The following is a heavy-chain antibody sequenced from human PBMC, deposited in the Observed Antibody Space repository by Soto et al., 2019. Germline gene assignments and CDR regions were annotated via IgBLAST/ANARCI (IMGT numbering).Heavy chain of an antibody. J-gene: IGHJ4*02. CDR3: ARRCIGGSCYGVYFDY. CDR2: IYYSGST. CDR1: GGSISSGDYY. V-gene: IGHV4-30-4*01. Sequence: QVQLQESGPGLVKPSQTLSLTCTVSGGSISSGDYYWSWIRQPPGKGLEWIGYIYYSGSTYYNPSLKSRVTISLDTSKNQFSLKLSSVTAADTAVYYWARRCIGGSCYGVYFDYWGQGTLVTVSS. D-gene: IGHD2-15*01.